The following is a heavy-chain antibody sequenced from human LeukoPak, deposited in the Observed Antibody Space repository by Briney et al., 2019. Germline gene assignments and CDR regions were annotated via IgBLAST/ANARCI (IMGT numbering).Heavy chain of an antibody. D-gene: IGHD1-26*01. CDR2: ISGSGGST. CDR3: AKLVGATPYYFDY. V-gene: IGHV3-23*01. J-gene: IGHJ4*02. Sequence: PGGSLRLSCAASGFTFSSYAMSWVRQAPGKGLEWVSAISGSGGSTYYADSVKGRFTISRDNSKNTLYLQMNSLGAEDTAVYYCAKLVGATPYYFDYWGQGTLVTVSS. CDR1: GFTFSSYA.